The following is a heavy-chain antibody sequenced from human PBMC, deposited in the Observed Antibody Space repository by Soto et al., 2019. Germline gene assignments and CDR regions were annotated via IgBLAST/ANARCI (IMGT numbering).Heavy chain of an antibody. D-gene: IGHD6-13*01. V-gene: IGHV1-69*06. J-gene: IGHJ6*02. Sequence: RASVKVSCKASGGTFSSYAISWVRQAPGQGLEWMGGIIPIFGTANYAQKFQGRVTITADKSTSTAYMELSSLRAEDTAVYYCAKDIAAAGTDYYYAMDVWGQGTTVTVSS. CDR3: AKDIAAAGTDYYYAMDV. CDR2: IIPIFGTA. CDR1: GGTFSSYA.